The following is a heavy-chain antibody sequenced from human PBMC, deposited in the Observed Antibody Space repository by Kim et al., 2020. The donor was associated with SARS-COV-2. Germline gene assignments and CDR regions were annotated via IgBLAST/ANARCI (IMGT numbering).Heavy chain of an antibody. J-gene: IGHJ4*02. D-gene: IGHD2-15*01. CDR2: IYYSGST. V-gene: IGHV4-59*13. CDR3: ARSGGSFNPDYGDYSSDY. CDR1: GGSISSYY. Sequence: SETLSLTCTVSGGSISSYYWSWIRQPPGKGLEWIGYIYYSGSTNYNPSLKSRVTISVDTSKNQFSLKLSSVTAADTAVYYCARSGGSFNPDYGDYSSDYWGQVTLVTVSS.